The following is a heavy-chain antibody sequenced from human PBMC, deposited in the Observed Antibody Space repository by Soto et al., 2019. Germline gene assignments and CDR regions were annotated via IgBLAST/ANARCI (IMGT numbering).Heavy chain of an antibody. Sequence: GESLKISCKGSGYSFTSYWIAWVRQVPGKGLELMGVIYPGDSDTRYSPSFQGQVTISADKSISTAYLQWSSLKASDTAMYYCARPRDGHKGKNYYGMDVWGQGTTVTVSS. J-gene: IGHJ6*02. V-gene: IGHV5-51*01. CDR3: ARPRDGHKGKNYYGMDV. CDR1: GYSFTSYW. CDR2: IYPGDSDT.